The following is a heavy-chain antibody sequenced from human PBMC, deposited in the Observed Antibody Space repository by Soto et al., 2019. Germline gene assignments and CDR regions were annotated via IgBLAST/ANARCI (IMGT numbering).Heavy chain of an antibody. CDR3: ANHVSNSNAFDI. CDR2: ISGGGGST. J-gene: IGHJ3*02. V-gene: IGHV3-23*01. CDR1: GFTFSSYA. Sequence: GGSLRLSCAASGFTFSSYAMSWVRQAPGKGLEWVSGISGGGGSTYYADSVKGRFTISRDNSKNTLYLQMNSLRAEDTAVYYCANHVSNSNAFDIWGQGTMVTVSS. D-gene: IGHD1-1*01.